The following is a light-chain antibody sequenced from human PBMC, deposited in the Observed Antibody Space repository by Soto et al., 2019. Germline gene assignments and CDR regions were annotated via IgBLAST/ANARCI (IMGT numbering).Light chain of an antibody. CDR3: QQYGSSTLT. CDR2: GAS. V-gene: IGKV3-20*01. J-gene: IGKJ4*01. Sequence: EIVLTQSPGTRSLSPGERATLSCRASESVRDKYLAWYQQRSGQAPRLVIYGASSRASAVPDRFSGSGSGADFTLTISRLEQEDFAVYYCQQYGSSTLTFCGGTKVDIK. CDR1: ESVRDKY.